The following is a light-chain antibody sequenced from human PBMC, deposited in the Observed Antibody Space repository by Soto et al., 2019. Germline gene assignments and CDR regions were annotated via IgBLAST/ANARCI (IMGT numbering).Light chain of an antibody. J-gene: IGKJ3*01. Sequence: EIILTQSPGTLSLSPGDRATLSCRASQSVSSSFFAWYQKRPGQAPRLLIHVVASRATGIPDRFIGSGSGTDFTLTINSLEPEDFAVYYCHQYGSSPFTFGPGTKLEIK. CDR1: QSVSSSF. V-gene: IGKV3-20*01. CDR2: VVA. CDR3: HQYGSSPFT.